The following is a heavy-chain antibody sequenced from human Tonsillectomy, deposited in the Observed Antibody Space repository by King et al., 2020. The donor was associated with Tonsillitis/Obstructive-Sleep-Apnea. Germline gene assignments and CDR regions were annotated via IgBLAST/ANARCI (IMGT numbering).Heavy chain of an antibody. Sequence: VQLQQWGAGLLKPSETLSLTCAVYDGSFSGYYWSWIRQPPGKGLEWIGEINHSGSSNYNPSLKSRVTISVDTSKNQFSLKLSSVTAADTAVYYCARGGGDGYNSSWGQGTLVTVSS. J-gene: IGHJ5*02. CDR1: DGSFSGYY. V-gene: IGHV4-34*01. D-gene: IGHD5-24*01. CDR2: INHSGSS. CDR3: ARGGGDGYNSS.